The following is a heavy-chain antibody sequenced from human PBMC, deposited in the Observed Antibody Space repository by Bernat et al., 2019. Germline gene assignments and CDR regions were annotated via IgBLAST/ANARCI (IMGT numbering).Heavy chain of an antibody. V-gene: IGHV3-53*01. CDR2: LYTNGKT. Sequence: EVQLVESGGGLIQPGGSLTLSCAASGFTVSVNYMSWVRQAPGKGLEWLSVLYTNGKTYYADCVKGRFTSYSDSSENTLYLQMNSLRAEDTAVYYCARDMPPPEQWLPTTWGQGTLVTVSS. CDR1: GFTVSVNY. CDR3: ARDMPPPEQWLPTT. D-gene: IGHD6-19*01. J-gene: IGHJ4*02.